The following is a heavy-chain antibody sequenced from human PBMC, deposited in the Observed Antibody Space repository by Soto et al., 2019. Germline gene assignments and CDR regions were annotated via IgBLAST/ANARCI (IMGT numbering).Heavy chain of an antibody. CDR2: ISNSGSST. J-gene: IGHJ4*02. D-gene: IGHD2-2*01. CDR1: GFPFRNFA. Sequence: GGSLRLSCAASGFPFRNFAMAWVRQAPGKGLEWVSIISNSGSSTYHGDSVKGRFTTSRDNSKGTLSLHMRGVRIDDSAVYFCARADLLWDSFDLWGQGTLVTVSS. CDR3: ARADLLWDSFDL. V-gene: IGHV3-23*05.